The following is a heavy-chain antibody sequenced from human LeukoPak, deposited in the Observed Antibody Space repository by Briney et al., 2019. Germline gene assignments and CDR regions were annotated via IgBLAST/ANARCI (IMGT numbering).Heavy chain of an antibody. CDR1: GYTFTSYA. J-gene: IGHJ4*02. CDR3: ARTSIAARWMLLY. Sequence: GASVKVSCKASGYTFTSYAMHWVRQAPGQGLEWMGIINPSGGSTSYAQKFQGRVTMTRDMSTSTVYMELSSLRSEDTAVYYCARTSIAARWMLLYWGQGTLVTVSS. D-gene: IGHD6-6*01. CDR2: INPSGGST. V-gene: IGHV1-46*01.